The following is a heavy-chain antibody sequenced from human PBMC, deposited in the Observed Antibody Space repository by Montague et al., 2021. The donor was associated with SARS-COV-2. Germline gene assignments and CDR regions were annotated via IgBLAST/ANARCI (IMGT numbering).Heavy chain of an antibody. Sequence: TLSLTCTVSGGSVSSGSHYWSWIRQPAGKGLEWIGRIYTSGSSNYNPSLKSRVTISVDTSKNQFSLKVSSVTAADTAVYYCARERSADYYDGSGYHSYKYGMDVWGQGTTVTVSS. CDR2: IYTSGSS. D-gene: IGHD3-22*01. CDR3: ARERSADYYDGSGYHSYKYGMDV. CDR1: GGSVSSGSHY. V-gene: IGHV4-61*02. J-gene: IGHJ6*02.